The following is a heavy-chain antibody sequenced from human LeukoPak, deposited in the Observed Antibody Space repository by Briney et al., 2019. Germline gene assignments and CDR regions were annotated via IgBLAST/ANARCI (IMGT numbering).Heavy chain of an antibody. J-gene: IGHJ4*02. D-gene: IGHD6-6*01. V-gene: IGHV3-9*01. CDR1: GFSFDDYA. Sequence: SGGSLRLSCAASGFSFDDYAMHWVRQAPGKGLEWVSGISWNSGNIDYADSVKGRFTISRDNAKNSLYLQMNSLRAEDTALYYCAKVKGAIEYSSSGFDYWGQGTLVTVSS. CDR3: AKVKGAIEYSSSGFDY. CDR2: ISWNSGNI.